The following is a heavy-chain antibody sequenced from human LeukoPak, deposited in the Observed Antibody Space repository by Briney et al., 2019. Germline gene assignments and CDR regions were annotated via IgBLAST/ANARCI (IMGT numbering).Heavy chain of an antibody. CDR1: GFTFSSYE. CDR3: ARAHYYYDSSGYLYWFDP. J-gene: IGHJ5*02. CDR2: ISSSGSTI. V-gene: IGHV3-48*03. Sequence: GGSLRLSCAASGFTFSSYEMNWVRQAPGKGLEWVSYISSSGSTIYYADSVKGRFTISRDNAKNSLYLQMNSLRAEDTAVYYCARAHYYYDSSGYLYWFDPWGQGTLDTVSS. D-gene: IGHD3-22*01.